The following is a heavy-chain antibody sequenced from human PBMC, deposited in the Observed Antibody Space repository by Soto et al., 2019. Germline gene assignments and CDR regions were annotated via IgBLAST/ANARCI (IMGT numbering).Heavy chain of an antibody. V-gene: IGHV3-30*03. D-gene: IGHD1-26*01. CDR1: GFNLNTYG. CDR3: VREDGVVGSSSAFDH. CDR2: ILYDGSKE. J-gene: IGHJ4*02. Sequence: LRLSCVASGFNLNTYGIYWVRQAPGKGLQWVAQILYDGSKEHYADSVRGRFTITRDNSKNTVYLQMDSLRVDDTAMYYCVREDGVVGSSSAFDHWGLGTLVTVSS.